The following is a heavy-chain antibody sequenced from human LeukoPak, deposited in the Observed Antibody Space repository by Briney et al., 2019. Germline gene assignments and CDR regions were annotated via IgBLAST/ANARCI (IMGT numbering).Heavy chain of an antibody. V-gene: IGHV3-21*01. CDR2: ISSSSSYI. J-gene: IGHJ5*01. D-gene: IGHD3-3*01. Sequence: PGGSLRLSCAASGFTFSSYSMNWVRQAPGKGLEWVSSISSSSSYIYYADSVKGRFTISRDTAKNSLYLQMNSLRAEDTAVYYCARDNDGYYSGWFDSWGQGTLVTVSS. CDR3: ARDNDGYYSGWFDS. CDR1: GFTFSSYS.